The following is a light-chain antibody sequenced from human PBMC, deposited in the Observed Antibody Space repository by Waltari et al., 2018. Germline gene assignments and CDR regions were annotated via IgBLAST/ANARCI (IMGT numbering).Light chain of an antibody. CDR1: QTVRRY. CDR3: QQRGNWPWT. J-gene: IGKJ1*01. Sequence: ESVLTQSPATLSLSPGERATLSCRASQTVRRYLSWYQLKPGQAPRLLIYDASNRATGIPARFSGSGFGTDFTLTISSLEPEDFAVYYCQQRGNWPWTFGQGTKVET. CDR2: DAS. V-gene: IGKV3-11*01.